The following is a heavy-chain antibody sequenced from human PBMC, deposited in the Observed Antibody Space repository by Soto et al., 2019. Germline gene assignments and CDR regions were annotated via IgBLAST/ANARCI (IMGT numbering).Heavy chain of an antibody. CDR3: ARLHGYCISSSCHGHYAMDV. CDR1: GDSITSNSYF. D-gene: IGHD2-2*01. V-gene: IGHV4-39*01. J-gene: IGHJ6*02. Sequence: SETLSLTCTVSGDSITSNSYFWAWMRQPPGKGLVWIGSIYYSGTTYYNPSLKSRVTISVDRSKNQFSLELTSVTAADTAVYYCARLHGYCISSSCHGHYAMDVWGQGTTVTVSS. CDR2: IYYSGTT.